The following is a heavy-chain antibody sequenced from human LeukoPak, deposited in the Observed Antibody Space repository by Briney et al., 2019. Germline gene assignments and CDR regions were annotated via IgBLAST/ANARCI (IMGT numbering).Heavy chain of an antibody. J-gene: IGHJ4*02. V-gene: IGHV1-46*01. CDR1: GYTFTSYY. CDR2: INPSGGST. D-gene: IGHD1-7*01. CDR3: ARDRGTGTFDY. Sequence: SVKVSCKASGYTFTSYYMHWVRQAPGQGLEWMGIINPSGGSTIYAQKFQGRVTMTRDTSTSTVYMELSSLRSEDTAVYYCARDRGTGTFDYWGQGTLVTVSS.